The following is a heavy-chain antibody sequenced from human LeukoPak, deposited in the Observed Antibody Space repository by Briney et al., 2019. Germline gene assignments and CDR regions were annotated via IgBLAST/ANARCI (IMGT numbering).Heavy chain of an antibody. J-gene: IGHJ4*02. CDR1: GFTFSNAH. Sequence: GGSLRLSCAASGFTFSNAHMNWVRQAPGKGLEWVGRIKSKTDGGATDYAAPVKGRFTISRDDSKNRLDLQMNSLKTEDTAVYYCTTNYYTSGNDDWGRGTLVTVSS. CDR3: TTNYYTSGNDD. CDR2: IKSKTDGGAT. V-gene: IGHV3-15*01. D-gene: IGHD3-10*01.